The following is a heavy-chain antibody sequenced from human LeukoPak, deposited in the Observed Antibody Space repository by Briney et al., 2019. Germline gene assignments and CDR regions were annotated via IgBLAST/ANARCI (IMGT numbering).Heavy chain of an antibody. Sequence: KASETLSLTCTVSGGSISTSNYYWGWIRQPPGKGLEWIGNIFYSGSTYYSPSLRSRVTISLDTSRNQFSLKLNSVTAADTAVYYCAKGTSSGWYYFDYWGQGTLVTVSS. CDR2: IFYSGST. D-gene: IGHD6-19*01. CDR3: AKGTSSGWYYFDY. J-gene: IGHJ4*02. CDR1: GGSISTSNYY. V-gene: IGHV4-39*07.